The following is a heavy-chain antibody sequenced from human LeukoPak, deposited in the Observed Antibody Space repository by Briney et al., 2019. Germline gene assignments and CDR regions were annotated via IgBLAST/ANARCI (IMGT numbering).Heavy chain of an antibody. CDR3: ARDPYNGSYGDDYYYYMDV. J-gene: IGHJ6*03. D-gene: IGHD1-26*01. CDR2: ISNSGSST. V-gene: IGHV3-23*01. Sequence: GGTLRLSCAASGFTFSSYGMSWVRQAPGKGLEWVSAISNSGSSTYYADSVKGRFTISRDNSKNTLYLQMNSLRAEDTAVYYCARDPYNGSYGDDYYYYMDVWGKGTTVTISS. CDR1: GFTFSSYG.